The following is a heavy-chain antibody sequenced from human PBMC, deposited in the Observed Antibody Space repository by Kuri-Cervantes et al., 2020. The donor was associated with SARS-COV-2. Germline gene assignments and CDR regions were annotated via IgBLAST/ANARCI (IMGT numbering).Heavy chain of an antibody. V-gene: IGHV4-31*03. CDR1: GGSIRSDGYY. Sequence: LRLSCTVSGGSIRSDGYYWSWIRQRPGKGLEWIGYIYSGGTTYYSPSPKSRLTITMDTSKNHFSLKLGAVTAADTAMYYCARYYYDSRRYVFFDYWGRGNPVTVSS. D-gene: IGHD3-22*01. CDR2: IYSGGTT. J-gene: IGHJ4*02. CDR3: ARYYYDSRRYVFFDY.